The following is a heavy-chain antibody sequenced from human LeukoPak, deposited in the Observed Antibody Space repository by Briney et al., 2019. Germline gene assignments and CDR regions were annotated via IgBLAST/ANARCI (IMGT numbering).Heavy chain of an antibody. CDR2: IKSDGST. V-gene: IGHV3-74*01. Sequence: GGSLRLSCAASGFTFSSYWMHWVRQAPGKGLVWVSRIKSDGSTRYADSVKGRFTISRDNAKNTVSLQMNSLRAEDTGVYYCARAPSEIGGYYPEYFRHWGQGTLVTVSS. CDR3: ARAPSEIGGYYPEYFRH. J-gene: IGHJ1*01. CDR1: GFTFSSYW. D-gene: IGHD3-22*01.